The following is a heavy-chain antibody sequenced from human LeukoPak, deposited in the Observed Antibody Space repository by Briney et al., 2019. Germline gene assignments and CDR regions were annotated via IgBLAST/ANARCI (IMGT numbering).Heavy chain of an antibody. CDR3: AKCRVATIGGPYYYYGMDV. D-gene: IGHD5-12*01. CDR1: GFTFSSYG. CDR2: ISYDGSNK. Sequence: GGSLRLSCAASGFTFSSYGMHWVRQAPGKGLEWVAVISYDGSNKYYADSMKGRFTISRDNSKNTLYLQMNSLRAEDTAVYYCAKCRVATIGGPYYYYGMDVWGKGTTVTVSS. V-gene: IGHV3-30*18. J-gene: IGHJ6*04.